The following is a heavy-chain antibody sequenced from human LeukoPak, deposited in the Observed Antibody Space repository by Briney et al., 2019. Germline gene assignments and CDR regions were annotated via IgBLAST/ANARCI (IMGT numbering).Heavy chain of an antibody. CDR2: ISTSSSYI. Sequence: GGSLRLSCAASGFIVNTNFMSWVRQAPGKGLEWVSCISTSSSYIYYADSVKGRFTISRDNAKNSLYLQMNSLRAEDTAVYYCARVRLQPRTLLDVWGQGTMVTVSS. CDR3: ARVRLQPRTLLDV. J-gene: IGHJ3*01. D-gene: IGHD1-14*01. CDR1: GFIVNTNF. V-gene: IGHV3-21*01.